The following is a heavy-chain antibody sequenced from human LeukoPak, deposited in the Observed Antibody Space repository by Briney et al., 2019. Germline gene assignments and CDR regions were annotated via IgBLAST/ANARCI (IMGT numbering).Heavy chain of an antibody. Sequence: GESLKISCLASGYIFRTYWIAWLRQMPGRGLEWMGTFYPGDSDTRYSPSFHGQVTISVDVSTNTAYLPWGSLQASDTAMYYCARSAAAYSEWDYWGQGTLVTVSS. CDR1: GYIFRTYW. CDR3: ARSAAAYSEWDY. CDR2: FYPGDSDT. J-gene: IGHJ4*02. D-gene: IGHD3-3*01. V-gene: IGHV5-51*01.